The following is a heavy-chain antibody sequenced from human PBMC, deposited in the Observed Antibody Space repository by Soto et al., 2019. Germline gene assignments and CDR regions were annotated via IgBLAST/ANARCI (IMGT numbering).Heavy chain of an antibody. D-gene: IGHD3-3*01. J-gene: IGHJ4*02. V-gene: IGHV1-24*01. CDR3: TTGQRPIRFLEWLSRYYFHF. Sequence: ASVKVSCKVSGYTLAELSMHWVRQAPGKGLEWMGGFNPEDGETIYSQKFQGRVSMTEDTSTDTAYMELSSLRSEDTALYYCTTGQRPIRFLEWLSRYYFHFWGQGTLVTVSS. CDR1: GYTLAELS. CDR2: FNPEDGET.